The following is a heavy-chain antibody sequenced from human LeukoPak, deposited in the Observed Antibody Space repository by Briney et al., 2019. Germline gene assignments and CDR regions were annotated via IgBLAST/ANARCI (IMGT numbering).Heavy chain of an antibody. J-gene: IGHJ6*03. Sequence: GASVKVSCKASGYTFTGYYMHWVRQAPGQGLEWMGWINPNSGGTNYAQKFQGRVTMTRDTSISTAYMELSRLRSDDTAVYYCARDIAAQPSYYYYYYMDVWAKGPRSPSP. CDR2: INPNSGGT. D-gene: IGHD6-6*01. CDR1: GYTFTGYY. CDR3: ARDIAAQPSYYYYYYMDV. V-gene: IGHV1-2*02.